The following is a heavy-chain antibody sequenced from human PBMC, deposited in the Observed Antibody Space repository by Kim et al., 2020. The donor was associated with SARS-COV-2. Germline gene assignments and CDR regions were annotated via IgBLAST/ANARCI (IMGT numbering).Heavy chain of an antibody. CDR3: AREPWNSGSYFGDY. Sequence: GGSLRLSCAASGFSISNNYMSWVRQAPGKGLEWISNIYSGGQTFQVDSVKGRFTVSRDDSKNTVDLQMNSLTIEDTAVYFCAREPWNSGSYFGDYWGPGTLVCVCS. J-gene: IGHJ4*02. D-gene: IGHD3-10*01. CDR1: GFSISNNY. V-gene: IGHV3-53*05. CDR2: IYSGGQT.